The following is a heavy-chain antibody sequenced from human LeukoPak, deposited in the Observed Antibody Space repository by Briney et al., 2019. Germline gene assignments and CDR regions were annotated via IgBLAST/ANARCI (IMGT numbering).Heavy chain of an antibody. CDR2: TYYRSKWYN. CDR3: ARVGMDSSSWFTVR. D-gene: IGHD6-13*01. V-gene: IGHV6-1*01. CDR1: GDSFSNNNAA. J-gene: IGHJ4*02. Sequence: SQTLSLTCAISGDSFSNNNAAWNWLRQSPSRGLEWLGRTYYRSKWYNDYAVCVKSRITINPDTSKNQFSLQLNSVTAADTAVYYCARVGMDSSSWFTVRWGQGTLVTVSS.